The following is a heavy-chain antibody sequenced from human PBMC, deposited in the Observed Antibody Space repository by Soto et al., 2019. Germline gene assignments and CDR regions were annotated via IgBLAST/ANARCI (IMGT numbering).Heavy chain of an antibody. CDR3: AKTIGLRLGELAPDF. CDR2: ISFDGRKQ. CDR1: RFRFNNYA. D-gene: IGHD3-16*01. V-gene: IGHV3-30*18. Sequence: QVQLVESGGGVVQPGGSLRLSCAASRFRFNNYAIDWVRQAPGKGLEWVAFISFDGRKQYYGDSVQGRFSISRDDSKNTVFLQMSSLRPEDTAVYYCAKTIGLRLGELAPDFWGQGTLVTVSS. J-gene: IGHJ4*02.